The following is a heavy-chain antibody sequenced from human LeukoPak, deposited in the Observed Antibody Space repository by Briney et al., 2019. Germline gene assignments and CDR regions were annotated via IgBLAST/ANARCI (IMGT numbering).Heavy chain of an antibody. V-gene: IGHV1-2*06. CDR3: ARDDSGYDYYFDY. CDR1: GYTCTGYY. CDR2: INPNSGGT. D-gene: IGHD5-12*01. J-gene: IGHJ4*02. Sequence: ASVKVSCKASGYTCTGYYMHWVRQAPGQGLEWMGRINPNSGGTNYAQKFQGRVTMTRDTSISTAYMELSRLRSDDTAVYYCARDDSGYDYYFDYWGQGTLVTVSS.